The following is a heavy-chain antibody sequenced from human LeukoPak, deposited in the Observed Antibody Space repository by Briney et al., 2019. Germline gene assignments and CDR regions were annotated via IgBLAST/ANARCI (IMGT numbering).Heavy chain of an antibody. V-gene: IGHV3-23*01. CDR3: AKDPPYCSGGSCYFFGDYYYGMDV. D-gene: IGHD2-15*01. J-gene: IGHJ6*02. CDR2: ISGSGGST. CDR1: GFTFSSYA. Sequence: PGGSLRLSCAASGFTFSSYAMSWVRQAPGKGLEWVSAISGSGGSTYYADSVKGRFTISRDNSKNTLYLQMNSLRAEDTAVYYCAKDPPYCSGGSCYFFGDYYYGMDVRGQGTTVTVSS.